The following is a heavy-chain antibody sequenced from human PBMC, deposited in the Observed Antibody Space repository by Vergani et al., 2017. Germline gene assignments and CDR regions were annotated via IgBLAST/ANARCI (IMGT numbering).Heavy chain of an antibody. Sequence: EVQLVESGGGLVKPGGSLRLSCAASGFTFSSYSMNWVRQAPGKGLEWVSSISSSSSYIYYADSVKGRFTISRDNAKNSLYLQMNSLRAEDTAVYYCARDAKQRYFDWLTMGYWGQGTLVTVSS. D-gene: IGHD3-9*01. CDR3: ARDAKQRYFDWLTMGY. CDR1: GFTFSSYS. V-gene: IGHV3-21*01. CDR2: ISSSSSYI. J-gene: IGHJ4*02.